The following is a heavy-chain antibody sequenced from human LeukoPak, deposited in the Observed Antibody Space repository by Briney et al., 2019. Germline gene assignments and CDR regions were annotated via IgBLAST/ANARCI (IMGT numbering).Heavy chain of an antibody. CDR2: IYHSGST. V-gene: IGHV4-38-2*02. Sequence: SETLSLTCTVSGYSISSGYYWGWIRQPPGKGPEWIGSIYHSGSTYYNPSLKSRVTISVDTSKNQFSLKLSSVTAADTAVYYCARDNWNYGSDYWGQGTLVTVSS. CDR3: ARDNWNYGSDY. J-gene: IGHJ4*02. CDR1: GYSISSGYY. D-gene: IGHD1-7*01.